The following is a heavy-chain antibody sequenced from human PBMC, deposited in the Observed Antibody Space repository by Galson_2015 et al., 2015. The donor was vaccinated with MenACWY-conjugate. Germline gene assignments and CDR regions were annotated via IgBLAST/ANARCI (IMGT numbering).Heavy chain of an antibody. CDR2: ISSSGSTI. CDR1: GFTFSSYE. D-gene: IGHD3-10*01. Sequence: SLRLSCAASGFTFSSYEMNWVRQAPGKGLEWVSYISSSGSTIYYADSVKGRFTISRDNAKNSLYLQMSSLGAEDTAVYYRARDRLGAYYYGSGRGPDYWGQGTLVTVPS. CDR3: ARDRLGAYYYGSGRGPDY. V-gene: IGHV3-48*03. J-gene: IGHJ4*02.